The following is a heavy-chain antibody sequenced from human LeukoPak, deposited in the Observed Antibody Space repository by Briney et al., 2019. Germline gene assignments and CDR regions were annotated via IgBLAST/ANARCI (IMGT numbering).Heavy chain of an antibody. D-gene: IGHD1-14*01. CDR3: ARRPGN. CDR2: IYSGGAI. CDR1: GFTVSSNY. Sequence: GSLRLSCAASGFTVSSNYMSWVRQAPGKGLEWVSLIYSGGAIRYADSVKGRFTISRDSSKNTLFLQMNDLTVEDTARYYCARRPGNWGQGILVTVSS. J-gene: IGHJ4*02. V-gene: IGHV3-53*01.